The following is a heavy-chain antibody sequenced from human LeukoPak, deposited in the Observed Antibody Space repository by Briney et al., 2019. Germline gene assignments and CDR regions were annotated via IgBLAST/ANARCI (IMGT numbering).Heavy chain of an antibody. J-gene: IGHJ4*02. D-gene: IGHD6-6*01. Sequence: ASVKVSCKASGYTFTSYDINWVRQATGQGLEWMGWMNPNSGGTNYAQKFQGRVTMTRDTSISTAYMELSRLRSDDTAVYYCARAHRSSSPYFDYWGQGTLVTVSS. CDR2: MNPNSGGT. V-gene: IGHV1-2*02. CDR3: ARAHRSSSPYFDY. CDR1: GYTFTSYD.